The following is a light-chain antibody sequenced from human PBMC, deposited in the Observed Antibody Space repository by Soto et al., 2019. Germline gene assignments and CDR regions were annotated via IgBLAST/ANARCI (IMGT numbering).Light chain of an antibody. J-gene: IGLJ1*01. CDR2: EVT. CDR3: SPFPSRFTFV. Sequence: QSVLAQPASVSGSPGQSIAISCTGTRSDVGAYNYVSWYQQHPGKAPKLMISEVTNRPSGVSDRFSGSKSGNTASLTISGLQAEDEADYYCSPFPSRFTFVSGTGTKGTVL. CDR1: RSDVGAYNY. V-gene: IGLV2-14*01.